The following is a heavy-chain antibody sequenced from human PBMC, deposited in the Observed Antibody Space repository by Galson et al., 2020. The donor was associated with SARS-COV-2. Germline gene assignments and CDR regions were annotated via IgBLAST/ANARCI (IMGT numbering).Heavy chain of an antibody. CDR2: IYDSGST. CDR1: GGSTSSNY. Sequence: SETLSLTCTVSGGSTSSNYWSWIRQPPGKGLEWIAYIYDSGSTDYNPSLKSRITISVDTSKSQFSLKLNSVTAADTAVYYCARGSWYFDLWGPGTLVAVSS. V-gene: IGHV4-59*01. J-gene: IGHJ2*01. CDR3: ARGSWYFDL.